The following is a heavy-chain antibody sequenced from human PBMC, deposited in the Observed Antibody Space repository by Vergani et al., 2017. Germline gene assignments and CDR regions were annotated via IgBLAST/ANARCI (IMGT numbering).Heavy chain of an antibody. CDR1: GFSLTTGGEG. CDR2: IDWDDDK. V-gene: IGHV2-70*15. Sequence: QITLRESGPTLVKPTQTLTLTCTFSGFSLTTGGEGVGWIRQPPGRALEWLARIDWDDDKYYSTSLKTRLTISKDASKNQVVLTMTNMYPVDTATYYCARMPYTSKAFDYWGQGTLVTVSS. CDR3: ARMPYTSKAFDY. J-gene: IGHJ4*02. D-gene: IGHD1-20*01.